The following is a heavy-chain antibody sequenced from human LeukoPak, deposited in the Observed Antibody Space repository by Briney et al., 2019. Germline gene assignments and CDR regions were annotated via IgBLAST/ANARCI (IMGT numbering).Heavy chain of an antibody. CDR1: GFTFSSYG. CDR2: IKQDGSEK. Sequence: GGSLRLSCAASGFTFSSYGMSWVRQAPGKGLEWVANIKQDGSEKYYVDSVKGRFTISRDNAKNSLYLQMNSLRAEDTAVYYCARASYYYDSSGLRNAFDIWGQGTMVTVSS. CDR3: ARASYYYDSSGLRNAFDI. J-gene: IGHJ3*02. V-gene: IGHV3-7*01. D-gene: IGHD3-22*01.